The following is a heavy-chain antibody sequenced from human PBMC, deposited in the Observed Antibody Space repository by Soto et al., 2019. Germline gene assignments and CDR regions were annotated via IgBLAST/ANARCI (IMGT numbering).Heavy chain of an antibody. V-gene: IGHV3-23*04. D-gene: IGHD6-19*01. CDR2: SGSGGST. J-gene: IGHJ4*02. Sequence: EVRLVESGGGLIQPGGSLRLSCAASGFTVSSNYMSWVRQAPGKGLEWVSGVSGSGGSTYYVDSVKGRFTISRDNSKNTLYLQMNSLRAEDTAIYYCAKLGAAGWLDLFDFWGQGTLVTVSS. CDR1: GFTVSSNY. CDR3: AKLGAAGWLDLFDF.